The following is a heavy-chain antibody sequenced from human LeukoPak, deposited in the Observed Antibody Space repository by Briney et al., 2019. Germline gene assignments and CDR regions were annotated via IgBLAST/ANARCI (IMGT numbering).Heavy chain of an antibody. D-gene: IGHD3-22*01. CDR2: ISSSGSTI. CDR1: GFTFSDYY. J-gene: IGHJ4*02. V-gene: IGHV3-11*01. Sequence: GGSLRLSCAASGFTFSDYYMSWSRQAPGKGLEWVSYISSSGSTIYYADSVKGRFTISRDNAKNSLYLQMNSLRAEDTAVYYCARDLDYYDRIFDYWGQGTLVTVSS. CDR3: ARDLDYYDRIFDY.